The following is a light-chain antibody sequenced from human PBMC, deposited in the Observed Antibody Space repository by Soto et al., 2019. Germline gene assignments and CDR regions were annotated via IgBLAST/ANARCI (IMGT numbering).Light chain of an antibody. J-gene: IGLJ1*01. CDR3: CSFTRYSNHHF. V-gene: IGLV2-14*01. CDR1: SSDIGAYDY. Sequence: QSALTQPASVSGSPGQSITISCTGTSSDIGAYDYVSWYQQRPGRAPKLMIYEVRYRPSGVSNRFSATKSGNTASLTISGLHAEEEADCYCCSFTRYSNHHFFGSGTQRTVL. CDR2: EVR.